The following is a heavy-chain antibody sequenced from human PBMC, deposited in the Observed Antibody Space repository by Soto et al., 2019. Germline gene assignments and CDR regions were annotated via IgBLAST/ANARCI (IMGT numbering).Heavy chain of an antibody. CDR3: AIAPYDSSGYYFHYYYGMDV. CDR2: IYYSGST. V-gene: IGHV4-31*03. D-gene: IGHD3-22*01. Sequence: SETLSLTCTVSGGSISSGGYYWSWIRQHPGKGLEWIGYIYYSGSTYYNQSLKSRVTISVDTSKNQFSLKLSSVTAADTAVYYCAIAPYDSSGYYFHYYYGMDVWGQGTTVTVSS. CDR1: GGSISSGGYY. J-gene: IGHJ6*02.